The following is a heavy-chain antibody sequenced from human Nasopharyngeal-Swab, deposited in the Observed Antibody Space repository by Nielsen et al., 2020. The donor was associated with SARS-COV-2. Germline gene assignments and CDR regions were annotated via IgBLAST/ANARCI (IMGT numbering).Heavy chain of an antibody. V-gene: IGHV3-48*03. J-gene: IGHJ5*02. CDR2: ISSSGSTI. Sequence: GALRLSCAASGFTFSSYEMNWVRQASGKGLEWVSYISSSGSTIYYADSVKGRFTISRDNAKNSLYLQMNSLRAEDTAVYYCARKGLYDSSGYPFDPWGQGTLVTVSS. D-gene: IGHD3-22*01. CDR1: GFTFSSYE. CDR3: ARKGLYDSSGYPFDP.